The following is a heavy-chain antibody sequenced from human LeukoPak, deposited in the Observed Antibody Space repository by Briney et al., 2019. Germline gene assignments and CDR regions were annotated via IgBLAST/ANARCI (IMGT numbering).Heavy chain of an antibody. Sequence: PGGSLRLSCAASGFTFSSYAMSWVRQAPGKGLEWVSAIIGSGGSTYYADSVKGRFTISRDNSKNTLYLQMNSLRAEDTAVYYWAKEGRRGRIFYDSSGYLDYWGQGTLVTVSS. CDR2: IIGSGGST. CDR3: AKEGRRGRIFYDSSGYLDY. V-gene: IGHV3-23*01. D-gene: IGHD3-22*01. J-gene: IGHJ4*02. CDR1: GFTFSSYA.